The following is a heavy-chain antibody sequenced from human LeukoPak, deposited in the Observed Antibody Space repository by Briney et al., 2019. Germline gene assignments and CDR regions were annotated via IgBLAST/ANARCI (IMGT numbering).Heavy chain of an antibody. CDR1: GGTFSSYA. D-gene: IGHD2-2*01. Sequence: SVKVSCKASGGTFSSYAISWVRQAPGQGLEWMGGIIPIFGTANYAQKFQGRVTITTDESTSTAYMELSSLRSDDTAVYYCARDDIVVVPAARPNWFDPWGQGTLVTVSS. CDR3: ARDDIVVVPAARPNWFDP. CDR2: IIPIFGTA. V-gene: IGHV1-69*05. J-gene: IGHJ5*02.